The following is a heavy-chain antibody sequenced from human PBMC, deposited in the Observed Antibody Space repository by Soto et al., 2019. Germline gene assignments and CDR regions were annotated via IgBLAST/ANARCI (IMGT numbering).Heavy chain of an antibody. CDR2: ISGSSVYT. Sequence: EVQLLESGGGLVQPGGSLRLSCVVSGFTFSNYAMSWVRQAPGKGLEWLSAISGSSVYTYYADSVQGRFTISRDKSRNTLYLQMNSLRAEDTAVYYCAKDRDGYNPSGADYWGQGTLVTVSS. CDR1: GFTFSNYA. J-gene: IGHJ4*02. D-gene: IGHD5-12*01. CDR3: AKDRDGYNPSGADY. V-gene: IGHV3-23*01.